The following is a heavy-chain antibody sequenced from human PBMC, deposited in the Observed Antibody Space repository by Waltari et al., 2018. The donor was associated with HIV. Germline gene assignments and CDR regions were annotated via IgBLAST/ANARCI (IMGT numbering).Heavy chain of an antibody. V-gene: IGHV3-7*01. CDR2: INQDGSEK. J-gene: IGHJ4*02. D-gene: IGHD3-16*01. CDR1: GFPLRTYL. Sequence: EVLLVQSGGDLVQPGDSLRLACAASGFPLRTYLMPWVRQAPGKGLEWVATINQDGSEKYYVDSVKGRFIISRDNAWTSLSLEMNNLRAEDTAVYYCARDHESGAGMYYFSHWGQGSLVTVSS. CDR3: ARDHESGAGMYYFSH.